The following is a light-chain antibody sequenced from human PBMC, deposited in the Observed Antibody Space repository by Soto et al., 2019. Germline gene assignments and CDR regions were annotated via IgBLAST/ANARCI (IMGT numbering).Light chain of an antibody. V-gene: IGLV2-18*02. CDR1: SSDVGNYNR. CDR2: DVS. Sequence: QSVLTQPPSVSGFPGQSVAISCTGTSSDVGNYNRVSWYQQPPGTAPRLMIYDVSNRPSGVPDRFSGSKSGNTASLTISGLQADDEADYYCSSYTTSSTYVFGTGTKLTVL. J-gene: IGLJ1*01. CDR3: SSYTTSSTYV.